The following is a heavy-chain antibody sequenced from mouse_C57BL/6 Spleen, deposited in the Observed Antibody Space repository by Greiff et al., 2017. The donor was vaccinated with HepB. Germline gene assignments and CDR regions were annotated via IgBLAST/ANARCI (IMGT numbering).Heavy chain of an antibody. CDR1: GFTFSDYY. Sequence: EVKLMESGGGLVQPGGSLKLSCAASGFTFSDYYMYWVRQTPEKRLEWVAYISNGGGSTYYPDTVKGRFTISRDNDKNTLYLQMSRLKSEDTAMYYCARHIWPYWYFDVWGTGTTVTVSS. CDR2: ISNGGGST. V-gene: IGHV5-12*01. CDR3: ARHIWPYWYFDV. J-gene: IGHJ1*03.